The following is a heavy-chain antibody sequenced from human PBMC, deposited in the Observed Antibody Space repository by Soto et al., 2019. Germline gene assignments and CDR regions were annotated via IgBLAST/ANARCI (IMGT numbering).Heavy chain of an antibody. Sequence: SETLSLTCAVYGGSFSGYYWSWIRQPPGKGLEWIGEINHSGSTNYNPSLKSRVTISVDTSKNQFSPKLSSVTAADTAVYYCAARELDTAMVLDYWGQGTLVTVSS. V-gene: IGHV4-34*01. D-gene: IGHD5-18*01. CDR2: INHSGST. CDR3: AARELDTAMVLDY. CDR1: GGSFSGYY. J-gene: IGHJ4*02.